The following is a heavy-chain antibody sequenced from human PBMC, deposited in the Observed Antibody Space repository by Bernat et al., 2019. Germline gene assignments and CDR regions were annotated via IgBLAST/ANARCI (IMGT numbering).Heavy chain of an antibody. CDR1: GFSLSNARMG. CDR2: IYWDDDK. D-gene: IGHD3-9*01. J-gene: IGHJ4*02. V-gene: IGHV2-5*08. CDR3: ARYFDWRPFDY. Sequence: QVTLKESGPVLVKPTETLTLTCTVSGFSLSNARMGVSWIRQPPGKALEWLAHIYWDDDKRYSPSLKSRLTITKDTSKNQVVLTMTNMDPVDTATYYCARYFDWRPFDYWGQGTLVTVSS.